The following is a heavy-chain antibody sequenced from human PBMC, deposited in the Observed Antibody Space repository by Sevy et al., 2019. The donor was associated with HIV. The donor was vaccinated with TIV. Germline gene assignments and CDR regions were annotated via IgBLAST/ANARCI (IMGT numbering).Heavy chain of an antibody. V-gene: IGHV3-23*01. CDR1: GFTFSSYA. J-gene: IGHJ6*02. Sequence: GGSLRLSCAGSGFTFSSYAMNWVRQAPGKGLEWVSAISGNGGSTFYADSVRGRFSISRDNSKDKLYLKMNSLRAEDTAIYYCAKALLIVVGEGMDVWGQGTTVTVSS. D-gene: IGHD2-2*01. CDR3: AKALLIVVGEGMDV. CDR2: ISGNGGST.